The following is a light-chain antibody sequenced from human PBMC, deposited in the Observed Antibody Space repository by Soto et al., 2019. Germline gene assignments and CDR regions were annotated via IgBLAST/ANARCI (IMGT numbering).Light chain of an antibody. CDR2: GAS. V-gene: IGKV3-20*01. Sequence: ESVLTPSPGTLSLSPGERATLSCRAIQTIIGNYLDWYQQKPCQAPRLLIYGASNRATGVPDRFSGSYSGTDFSLTITRLEPADFAVYYCEQHVNTMYIFGQGTRLEIK. J-gene: IGKJ2*01. CDR1: QTIIGNY. CDR3: EQHVNTMYI.